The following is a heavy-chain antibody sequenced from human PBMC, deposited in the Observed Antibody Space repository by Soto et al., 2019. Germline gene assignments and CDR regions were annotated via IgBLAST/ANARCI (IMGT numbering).Heavy chain of an antibody. Sequence: QVQVVQSGAEVKKPGASVKVSCKASGYTFTSYGISWVRQAPGQGLEWMGWISAYNGNTNYAQKLQGRVTMTTDTSTSTAYMELRSLRSDDTAVYYFARVTSSGWYFYYFDYWGQGTLVTVSS. CDR2: ISAYNGNT. CDR1: GYTFTSYG. V-gene: IGHV1-18*01. J-gene: IGHJ4*02. CDR3: ARVTSSGWYFYYFDY. D-gene: IGHD6-19*01.